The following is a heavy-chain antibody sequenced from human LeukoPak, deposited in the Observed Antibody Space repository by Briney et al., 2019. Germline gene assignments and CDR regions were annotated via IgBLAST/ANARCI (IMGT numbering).Heavy chain of an antibody. Sequence: ASVKVSCKASGYTFTGYYMHWVRQAPGQGPEWMGWINPNSGGTNYAQKFQGRVTMTRDTSISTAYMELSRLRSDDTAVYYCARGEYYYDSSGLYYFDYWGQGTLVTVSS. V-gene: IGHV1-2*02. J-gene: IGHJ4*02. D-gene: IGHD3-22*01. CDR1: GYTFTGYY. CDR3: ARGEYYYDSSGLYYFDY. CDR2: INPNSGGT.